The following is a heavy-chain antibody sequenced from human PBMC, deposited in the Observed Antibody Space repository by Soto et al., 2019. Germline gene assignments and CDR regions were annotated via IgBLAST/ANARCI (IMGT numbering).Heavy chain of an antibody. CDR1: GGSISSYY. V-gene: IGHV4-59*01. D-gene: IGHD3-3*01. Sequence: QVQLQESGPGLVKPSETLSLTCTVSGGSISSYYWSWIRQPPGKGLEWIGYIYYSGSTNYNPSLKSRVTIAVDTSKNQFSLKLSSVTAADTAVYYCARALLNPFGVGYWGQGTLVTVSS. CDR3: ARALLNPFGVGY. J-gene: IGHJ4*02. CDR2: IYYSGST.